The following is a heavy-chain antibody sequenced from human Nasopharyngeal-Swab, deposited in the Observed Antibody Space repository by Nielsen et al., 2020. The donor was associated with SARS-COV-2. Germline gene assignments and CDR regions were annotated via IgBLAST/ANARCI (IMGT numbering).Heavy chain of an antibody. CDR1: GFTFSSYA. D-gene: IGHD2-15*01. J-gene: IGHJ4*02. V-gene: IGHV3-23*03. Sequence: LSLTCAASGFTFSSYAMSWVRQAPGKGLEWVSVIYSGGSSTYYADSVKGRFTISRDNSKNTLYLQMNSLRAEDTAVYYCAIRSGGSCYWGQGTLVTVSS. CDR2: IYSGGSST. CDR3: AIRSGGSCY.